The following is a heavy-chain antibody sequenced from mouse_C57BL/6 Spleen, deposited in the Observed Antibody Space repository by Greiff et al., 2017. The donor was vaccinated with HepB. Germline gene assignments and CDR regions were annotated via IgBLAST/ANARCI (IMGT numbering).Heavy chain of an antibody. Sequence: EVQLKESGGDLVKPGGSLKLSCAASGFTFSSYGMSWVRQTPDKRLEWVATISSGGSYTYYPDSVKGRFTISRDNAKNTLYLQMSSLKSEDTAMYYCARRQSLYYFDYWGQGTTLTVSS. V-gene: IGHV5-6*01. CDR3: ARRQSLYYFDY. J-gene: IGHJ2*01. CDR2: ISSGGSYT. CDR1: GFTFSSYG. D-gene: IGHD3-2*01.